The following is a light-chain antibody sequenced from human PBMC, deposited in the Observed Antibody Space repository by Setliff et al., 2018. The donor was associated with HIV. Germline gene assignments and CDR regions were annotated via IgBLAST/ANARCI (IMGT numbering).Light chain of an antibody. J-gene: IGLJ1*01. CDR2: EVN. Sequence: QSALTQPASVSGSPGQSITISCTGTSSGVGSYNLVSWYQQHPGKAPKLMIYEVNKRPSGVSYRFSGSKSGNTASLTISGLQAEDEADYYCCSYAGSSTYVFGTGTKVTVL. CDR1: SSGVGSYNL. V-gene: IGLV2-23*02. CDR3: CSYAGSSTYV.